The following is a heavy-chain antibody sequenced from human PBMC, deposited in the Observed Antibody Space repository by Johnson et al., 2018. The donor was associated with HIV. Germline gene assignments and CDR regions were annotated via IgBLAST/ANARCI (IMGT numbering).Heavy chain of an antibody. CDR2: IWYDGSNK. Sequence: QVQLLESGGGVVQPGGSQRLSCAASGFTFNNYGMHWVRQAPGKGLEWVAFIWYDGSNKYYADSVKGLFTISRDNSKNILYLQMNTLRAEDTAVYYCATERAVVNANAFDIWGQGTMVTVSS. J-gene: IGHJ3*02. CDR3: ATERAVVNANAFDI. CDR1: GFTFNNYG. V-gene: IGHV3-30*02. D-gene: IGHD4-23*01.